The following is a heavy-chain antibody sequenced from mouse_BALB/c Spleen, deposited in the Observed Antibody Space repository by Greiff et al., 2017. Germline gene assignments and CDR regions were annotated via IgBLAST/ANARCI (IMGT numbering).Heavy chain of an antibody. D-gene: IGHD2-4*01. J-gene: IGHJ3*01. CDR3: GRSDDCDGLDY. CDR1: GYSFTGYF. Sequence: VQLQQSGPELVKPGASVKISCKASGYSFTGYFMNWVMQSHGKSLEWIGRINPYNGDTFYNQKFKGKATLTVDNSSSTAYMELLSLTSEDSAVYYCGRSDDCDGLDYWGQGTLVTVSA. V-gene: IGHV1-20*01. CDR2: INPYNGDT.